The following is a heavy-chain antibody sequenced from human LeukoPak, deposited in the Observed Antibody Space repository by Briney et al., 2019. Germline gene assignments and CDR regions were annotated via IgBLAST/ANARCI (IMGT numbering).Heavy chain of an antibody. J-gene: IGHJ6*03. D-gene: IGHD6-6*01. Sequence: TSETLSLTCAVYGGSFCGYYWSWIRQPPGKGLEWIGEINHSGSTNYNPSLKSRVTISVDTSKNQFSLKVSSVTAADTAVYYCAREGPLSSSGYYYYYYYMDVWGKGTTVTASS. CDR1: GGSFCGYY. CDR3: AREGPLSSSGYYYYYYYMDV. V-gene: IGHV4-34*01. CDR2: INHSGST.